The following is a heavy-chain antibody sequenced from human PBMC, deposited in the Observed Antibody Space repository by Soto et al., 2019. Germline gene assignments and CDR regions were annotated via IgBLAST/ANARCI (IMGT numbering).Heavy chain of an antibody. J-gene: IGHJ4*02. D-gene: IGHD6-19*01. Sequence: PGGSLRLSCAASGFTFSSYGMHWVRQATGKGLEWVAVISYDGSNKYYADSVKGRFTISRDNSKNTLYLQMNSLRAEDMAVYYCAKDRNRVRFSAGNDYWGQGTLVTVSS. CDR2: ISYDGSNK. V-gene: IGHV3-30*18. CDR3: AKDRNRVRFSAGNDY. CDR1: GFTFSSYG.